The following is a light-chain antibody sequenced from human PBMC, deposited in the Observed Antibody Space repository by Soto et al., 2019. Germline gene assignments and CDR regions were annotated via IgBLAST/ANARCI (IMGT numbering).Light chain of an antibody. Sequence: IQMTQSPSTLSGSVGDRVTITCRASQTISSWLAWYQQKPGKAPKLLIYRASSIESGVPSRFSGSGSGTEFTLTISSLQPDDFATYYCQQYNSYPWTFGQGTKVDNK. V-gene: IGKV1-5*03. CDR3: QQYNSYPWT. CDR2: RAS. CDR1: QTISSW. J-gene: IGKJ1*01.